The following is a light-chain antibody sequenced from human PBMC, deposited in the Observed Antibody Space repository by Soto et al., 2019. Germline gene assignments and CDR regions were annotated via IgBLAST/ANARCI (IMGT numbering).Light chain of an antibody. CDR2: EVK. J-gene: IGLJ3*02. V-gene: IGLV2-23*02. CDR1: NSDIGNYNF. CDR3: CSFAGGHTWV. Sequence: QSALTQPASVSGSPGQSITISCTGTNSDIGNYNFVSWYQQHPGKAPKLMISEVKKRPSGVSNRFSGSKSGNTASLTISGFQTEDEADYSCCSFAGGHTWVFGGGTKVTVL.